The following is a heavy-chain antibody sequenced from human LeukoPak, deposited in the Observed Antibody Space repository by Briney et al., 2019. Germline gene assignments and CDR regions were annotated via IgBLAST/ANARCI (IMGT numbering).Heavy chain of an antibody. V-gene: IGHV3-9*01. CDR1: GFNFDDHG. CDR3: AKGTNLDY. CDR2: ISWNSGSI. J-gene: IGHJ4*02. Sequence: GGSLRLSCAASGFNFDDHGMHWVRQPPEKGLEWVSGISWNSGSIGYGDSVKGRFTISRENAKNSLYLQMNSLRVEDTALYYCAKGTNLDYWGQGTLVTVSS.